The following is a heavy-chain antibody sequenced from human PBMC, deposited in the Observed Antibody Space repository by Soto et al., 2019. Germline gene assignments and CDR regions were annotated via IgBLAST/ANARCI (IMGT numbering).Heavy chain of an antibody. CDR1: GGSISSGGYS. CDR3: ARGQVVAAQH. D-gene: IGHD2-15*01. CDR2: IYHSGSN. V-gene: IGHV4-30-2*01. Sequence: QLQLQESGSGLVKPSQTLSLTCAVSGGSISSGGYSWSWIRQPPGKGLEWIGYIYHSGSNYYNPSLKSRVNISVDRYKNQFTLKLSSVTAADTAVYYCARGQVVAAQHWGQGTLVTVSS. J-gene: IGHJ4*02.